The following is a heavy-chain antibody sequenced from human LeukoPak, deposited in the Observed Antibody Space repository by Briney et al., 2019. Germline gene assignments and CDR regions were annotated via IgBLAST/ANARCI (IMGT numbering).Heavy chain of an antibody. D-gene: IGHD3-16*01. J-gene: IGHJ4*02. CDR2: IHYDGRT. Sequence: SETLSLTCTVSGGSTSGRYWTWIRQPPGKGLEWIGYIHYDGRTNYNPSFKSRVIISLDASNNQFSLNLKSVTAADTAAYYCARLVYYGYSDYWGQGTLVTVSS. CDR1: GGSTSGRY. CDR3: ARLVYYGYSDY. V-gene: IGHV4-59*11.